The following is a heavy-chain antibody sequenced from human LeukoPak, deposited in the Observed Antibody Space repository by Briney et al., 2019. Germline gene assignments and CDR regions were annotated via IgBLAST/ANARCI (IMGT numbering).Heavy chain of an antibody. CDR3: ARGRGVRGEMDF. V-gene: IGHV4-38-2*01. CDR1: GYSISSAYY. D-gene: IGHD3-10*01. Sequence: SETLSLTCAVSGYSISSAYYWGWIRQPPGKGLEWIGSILHSGSTYYNPPLKSRVTISVDTSKNHFSLKLTSVTAADTAVYYCARGRGVRGEMDFWGQGTLVTVSS. CDR2: ILHSGST. J-gene: IGHJ4*02.